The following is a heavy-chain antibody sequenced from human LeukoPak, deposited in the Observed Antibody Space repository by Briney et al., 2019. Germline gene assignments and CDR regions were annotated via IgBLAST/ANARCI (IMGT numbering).Heavy chain of an antibody. D-gene: IGHD2-2*01. CDR3: ARDWVVVVPAAFDYYYYYMDV. CDR1: GFTFSSYS. Sequence: PGGSLRLSCAASGFTFSSYSMNWVRQAPGKGLEWVSYISSSSSTIYYADSVKGRFTIYRDNAKKSLYLQMNSLRAEDTAVYYCARDWVVVVPAAFDYYYYYMDVWGKGTTVTVSS. V-gene: IGHV3-48*01. CDR2: ISSSSSTI. J-gene: IGHJ6*03.